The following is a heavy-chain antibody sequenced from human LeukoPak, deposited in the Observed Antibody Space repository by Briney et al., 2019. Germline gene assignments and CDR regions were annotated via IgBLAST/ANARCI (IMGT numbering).Heavy chain of an antibody. J-gene: IGHJ4*02. D-gene: IGHD2-15*01. CDR1: GYTSTSYD. CDR3: ARRHGRCSDGSCYYPDY. CDR2: MNPNSGNT. V-gene: IGHV1-8*01. Sequence: ASVKVSCKASGYTSTSYDINWVRQATRQGLEWMGWMNPNSGNTGYAQKFQGRVTMTRNSSITTAYMELSSLRSEDTAVYYCARRHGRCSDGSCYYPDYWGQGTLVTVSS.